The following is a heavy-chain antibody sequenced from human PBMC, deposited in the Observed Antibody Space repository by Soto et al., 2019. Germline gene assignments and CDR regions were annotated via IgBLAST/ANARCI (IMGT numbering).Heavy chain of an antibody. V-gene: IGHV3-48*03. CDR3: ARDLASSSRYYGMDV. J-gene: IGHJ6*02. D-gene: IGHD2-2*01. CDR2: ISSSGSTM. Sequence: PGGSLRLSCAASGFTFSSYEMNWVRQAPGKGLEWVSYISSSGSTMYYADSVKGRFTISRDNAKNSLYLQMNSLRAEDTAVYYCARDLASSSRYYGMDVWGQGTTVTVSS. CDR1: GFTFSSYE.